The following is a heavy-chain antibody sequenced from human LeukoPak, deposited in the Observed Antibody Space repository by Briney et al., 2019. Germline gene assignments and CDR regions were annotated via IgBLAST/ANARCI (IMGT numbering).Heavy chain of an antibody. Sequence: TGGSLRLCCAASGFTFSSYAMSWVRQAPGKGLEWVSAISGSGGSTYYADSVKGRFTISRDNSKNTVFLQMDSLRAEDTAVYYCAKTTAGYSSGRYPGWPIDYWGQGTLVTVSS. V-gene: IGHV3-23*01. CDR1: GFTFSSYA. J-gene: IGHJ4*02. CDR3: AKTTAGYSSGRYPGWPIDY. D-gene: IGHD6-19*01. CDR2: ISGSGGST.